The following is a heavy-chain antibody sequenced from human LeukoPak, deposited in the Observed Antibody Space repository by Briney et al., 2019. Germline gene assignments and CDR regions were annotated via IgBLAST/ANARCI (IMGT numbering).Heavy chain of an antibody. CDR1: GYTFTSYD. J-gene: IGHJ5*02. V-gene: IGHV1-8*01. Sequence: ASVKVSCKASGYTFTSYDINWVRQATGQGLEWMGWMNPNSGNTGYAQKFQGRVTMTRNTSINTAYMELSSLRSEDTAVYYCATEQWLVSRNWFDPWGQGTLVTVSS. CDR2: MNPNSGNT. CDR3: ATEQWLVSRNWFDP. D-gene: IGHD6-19*01.